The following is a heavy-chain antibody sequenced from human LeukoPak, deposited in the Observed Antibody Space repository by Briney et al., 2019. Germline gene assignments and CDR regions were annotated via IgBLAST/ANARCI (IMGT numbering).Heavy chain of an antibody. D-gene: IGHD6-19*01. J-gene: IGHJ4*02. Sequence: GESLKISCKGSGYRFTSYWIGWVRQMLGKGLEWMGIIYPGDSSTIYSPSFQGQVTISADKSINTAYLQWSSLKASDTAMYYCARQASVAGTGADYFDYWGQGTLVTVSS. CDR2: IYPGDSST. CDR3: ARQASVAGTGADYFDY. V-gene: IGHV5-51*01. CDR1: GYRFTSYW.